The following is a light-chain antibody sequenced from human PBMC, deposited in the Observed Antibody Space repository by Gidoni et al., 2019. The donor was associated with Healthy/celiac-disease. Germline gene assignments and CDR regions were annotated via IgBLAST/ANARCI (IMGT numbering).Light chain of an antibody. CDR3: MQALQTPMYT. CDR2: LGS. Sequence: DIVMTQSLLSLPVTPGEPASIPCRSSQSLLHSNGYNYSDWYLQKPGQSPQLLIYLGSNRASGVPDRFSGSGSGTDFTLKISRVEAEDVGVYYCMQALQTPMYTFGQGTKLEIK. J-gene: IGKJ2*01. V-gene: IGKV2-28*01. CDR1: QSLLHSNGYNY.